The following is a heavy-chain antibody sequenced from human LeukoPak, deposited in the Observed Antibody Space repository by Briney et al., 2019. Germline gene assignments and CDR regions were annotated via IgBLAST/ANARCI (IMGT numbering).Heavy chain of an antibody. V-gene: IGHV3-23*01. J-gene: IGHJ4*02. CDR1: GFTFSSYA. Sequence: GGSLRLSCATSGFTFSSYAMSWVRQAPGKGLEWVSAISGSGGSTYYADSVKGRFTISRDNSKNTLYLQMNSLRAEDTAVYYCAKNPLWSGYYFDYWGQGTLVTVSS. CDR3: AKNPLWSGYYFDY. D-gene: IGHD3-3*01. CDR2: ISGSGGST.